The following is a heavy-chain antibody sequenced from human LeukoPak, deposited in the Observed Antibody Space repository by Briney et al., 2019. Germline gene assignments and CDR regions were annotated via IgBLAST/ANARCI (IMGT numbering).Heavy chain of an antibody. CDR3: ARQLYGSDY. D-gene: IGHD4-17*01. J-gene: IGHJ4*02. CDR1: GVSFSTYY. CDR2: VSHSGYT. Sequence: SETLSLTCDVSGVSFSTYYWSWIRQSPEKGLEWIGEVSHSGYTNYNPSLKSRVTISVDTSKNQFSLKLSSVTAADTAVYYCARQLYGSDYWGQGTLVTVSS. V-gene: IGHV4-34*01.